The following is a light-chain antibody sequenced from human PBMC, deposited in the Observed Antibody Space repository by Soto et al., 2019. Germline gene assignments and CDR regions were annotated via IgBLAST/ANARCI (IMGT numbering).Light chain of an antibody. J-gene: IGLJ2*01. CDR1: SSDVGGYNY. CDR3: SSYAVNNNLV. V-gene: IGLV2-8*01. Sequence: QSALTQPPSASGSPGQSVTISCTGTSSDVGGYNYVSWYQQHPGKAPKLMIYEVSKRPSGVPDRFSGSKSGNTASLTVSGLQAEDEADYYCSSYAVNNNLVFGGGTKLTVL. CDR2: EVS.